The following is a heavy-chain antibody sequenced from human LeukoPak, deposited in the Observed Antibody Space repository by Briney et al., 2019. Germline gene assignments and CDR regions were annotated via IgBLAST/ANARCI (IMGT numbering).Heavy chain of an antibody. J-gene: IGHJ6*03. Sequence: ASVKVSCKASGYTFTGYYMHWVRQAPGQGLEWMGWINPNSGGTNYAQKFQGRVTMTRDTSISTAYMELSRLRSDDTAVYYCARDLGVSSSWPYYYYYYMDVWGKGTTVTVSS. CDR2: INPNSGGT. CDR1: GYTFTGYY. V-gene: IGHV1-2*02. CDR3: ARDLGVSSSWPYYYYYYMDV. D-gene: IGHD6-13*01.